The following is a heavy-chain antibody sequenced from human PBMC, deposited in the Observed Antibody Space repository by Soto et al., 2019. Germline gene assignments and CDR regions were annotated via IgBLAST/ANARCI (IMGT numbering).Heavy chain of an antibody. V-gene: IGHV4-59*01. CDR1: GSDITTYY. J-gene: IGHJ5*02. D-gene: IGHD3-9*01. CDR3: ARCPIDHNWFDP. CDR2: IYDTGST. Sequence: QVQLQESGPGLVKPSETLSLTCSVSGSDITTYYWSWLRQSPGKGLEWIGHIYDTGSTSYNPSLNCRVAISVATSNKQFSLRLSAVTAADTAVYYCARCPIDHNWFDPWGQGTLVTVSS.